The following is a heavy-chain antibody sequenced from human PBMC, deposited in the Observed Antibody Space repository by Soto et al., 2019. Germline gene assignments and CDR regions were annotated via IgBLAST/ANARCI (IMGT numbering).Heavy chain of an antibody. Sequence: SVKVSCKASGGTFSSYDINWVRQAPGQGLEWIGGINPIFGTADYAQKFQGRVTVTADESTTTAYMELSSLRSEDTAMYYCARPLLGRGFAFDYWGQGTLVTVPS. CDR1: GGTFSSYD. CDR3: ARPLLGRGFAFDY. D-gene: IGHD3-10*01. CDR2: INPIFGTA. J-gene: IGHJ4*02. V-gene: IGHV1-69*13.